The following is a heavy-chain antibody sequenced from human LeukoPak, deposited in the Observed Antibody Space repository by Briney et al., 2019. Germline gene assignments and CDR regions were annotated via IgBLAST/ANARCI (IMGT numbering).Heavy chain of an antibody. CDR2: ISSSSSYI. D-gene: IGHD3-22*01. V-gene: IGHV3-21*01. Sequence: GGSLRLSCAASGFTFSSYSMNWVRQAPGKGLEWVSSISSSSSYIYYVDSVKGRFTISRDNAKDPLYLQMNSLRAEDTAVYYCARALLGYYDSRGTYYYMDVWGKGTTVTVSS. CDR3: ARALLGYYDSRGTYYYMDV. CDR1: GFTFSSYS. J-gene: IGHJ6*03.